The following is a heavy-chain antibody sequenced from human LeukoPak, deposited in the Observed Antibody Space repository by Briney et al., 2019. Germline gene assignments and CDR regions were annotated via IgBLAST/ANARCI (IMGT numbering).Heavy chain of an antibody. J-gene: IGHJ3*02. D-gene: IGHD1-26*01. V-gene: IGHV3-21*01. CDR1: GFTFSSYW. Sequence: GGSLRLSCAASGFTFSSYWMHWVRQAPGKGLEWVSSISSSSSYIYYADSVKGRFTISRDNAKNSLYLQMKSLRAEDTAVYYWGTWGDRSGGAFDIWGQGTMVTVSS. CDR2: ISSSSSYI. CDR3: GTWGDRSGGAFDI.